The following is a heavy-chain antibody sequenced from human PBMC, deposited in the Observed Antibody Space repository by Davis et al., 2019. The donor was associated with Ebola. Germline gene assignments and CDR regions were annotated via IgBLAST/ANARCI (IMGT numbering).Heavy chain of an antibody. CDR3: ARGPSTGNSFTY. D-gene: IGHD4-23*01. CDR1: GFTFSSYG. J-gene: IGHJ4*02. CDR2: IRYDGSNK. Sequence: GESLKISCAASGFTFSSYGIHWVRQAPGKGLEWVAFIRYDGSNKYYADSVKGRFTISRDNAKNLLSLQMNGLRAEDTAFYYCARGPSTGNSFTYWGQGTLVTVSS. V-gene: IGHV3-30*02.